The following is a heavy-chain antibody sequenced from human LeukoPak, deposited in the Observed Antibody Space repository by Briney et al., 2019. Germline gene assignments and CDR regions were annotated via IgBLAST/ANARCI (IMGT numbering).Heavy chain of an antibody. J-gene: IGHJ4*02. V-gene: IGHV3-30*03. CDR3: ARDEYCTNGVCYPGSFDY. Sequence: GGSLRLSCAASGFTFSSYGMHWVRQAPGKGLEWVAVISYDGSNKYYADSVKGRFTISRDNSKNTLYLQMNSLRAEDTAVYYCARDEYCTNGVCYPGSFDYWGQGTLVTVSS. CDR1: GFTFSSYG. CDR2: ISYDGSNK. D-gene: IGHD2-8*01.